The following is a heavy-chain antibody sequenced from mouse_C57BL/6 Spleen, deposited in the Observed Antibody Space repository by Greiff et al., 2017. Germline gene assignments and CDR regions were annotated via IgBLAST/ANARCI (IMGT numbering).Heavy chain of an antibody. J-gene: IGHJ3*01. Sequence: QVQLQQPGAELVKPGASVKLSCKASGYTFTSYWMHWVKQRPGQGLEWIGMIHPNSGSTNYNQKFKNKATLTVDQSSSTAYMQLSSLTSEDSAVFYYARVPCNYGAWFAYWGQGTLVTVSA. CDR1: GYTFTSYW. V-gene: IGHV1-64*01. CDR3: ARVPCNYGAWFAY. D-gene: IGHD2-1*01. CDR2: IHPNSGST.